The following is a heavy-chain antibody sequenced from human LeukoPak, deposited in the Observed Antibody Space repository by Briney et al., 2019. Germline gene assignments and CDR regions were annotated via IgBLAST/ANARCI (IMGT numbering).Heavy chain of an antibody. D-gene: IGHD3-22*01. CDR3: ATDDLKNRGYYNIED. V-gene: IGHV3-7*04. CDR1: GFTFKSYW. J-gene: IGHJ4*02. CDR2: IKEAGTET. Sequence: GGSLRLSCGASGFTFKSYWMTWVRQAPGKGPEWVATIKEAGTETFYVDSVKGRFTISRDNAKNSLFLQMNSLRAEDTAVYFCATDDLKNRGYYNIEDWGQGTLVTVSS.